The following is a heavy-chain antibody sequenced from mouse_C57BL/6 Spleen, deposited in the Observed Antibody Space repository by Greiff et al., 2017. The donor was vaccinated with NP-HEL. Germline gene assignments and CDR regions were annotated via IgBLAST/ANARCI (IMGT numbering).Heavy chain of an antibody. CDR1: GYTFTSYW. CDR2: IDPSDSYT. V-gene: IGHV1-59*01. Sequence: VKLQQPGAELVRPGTSVKLSCKASGYTFTSYWMHWVKQRPGQGLEWIGVIDPSDSYTNYNQKFKGKATLTVDTSSSTAYMQLSSLTSEDSAVYYCARPGGAYWGQGTLVTVSA. J-gene: IGHJ3*01. CDR3: ARPGGAY.